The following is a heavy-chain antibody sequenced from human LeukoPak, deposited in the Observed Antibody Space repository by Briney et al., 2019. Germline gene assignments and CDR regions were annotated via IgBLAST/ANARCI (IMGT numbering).Heavy chain of an antibody. CDR1: GYTFTSYG. J-gene: IGHJ6*03. CDR2: ISAYNGNT. Sequence: ASVKVSCKASGYTFTSYGISWVRQAPGQGLEWMGWISAYNGNTNYAQKFQGRVTITADESTSTAYMELSSLRSEDTAVYYCAREVGVAYRMNYYYYMDVWGKGTTVTISS. D-gene: IGHD2-21*01. CDR3: AREVGVAYRMNYYYYMDV. V-gene: IGHV1-18*01.